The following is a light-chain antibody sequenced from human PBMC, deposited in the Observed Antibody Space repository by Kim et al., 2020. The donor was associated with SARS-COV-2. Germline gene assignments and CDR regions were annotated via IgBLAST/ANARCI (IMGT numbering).Light chain of an antibody. CDR1: SSNIGSNT. CDR3: AAWDNSLNGRYV. V-gene: IGLV1-44*01. Sequence: QRVTISWSGSSSNIGSNTVNGYQHLTVTAPKLHIYSNKQRPSGGPDRFSGSKSGTSASLAISGLQSEDEAEYFCAAWDNSLNGRYVFGSGTKVTVL. J-gene: IGLJ1*01. CDR2: SNK.